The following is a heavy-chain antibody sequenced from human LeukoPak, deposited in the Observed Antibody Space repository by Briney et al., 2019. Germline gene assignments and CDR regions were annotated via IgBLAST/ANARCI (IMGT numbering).Heavy chain of an antibody. CDR2: INHSGST. J-gene: IGHJ3*02. Sequence: SETLSLTCALYGGSFSGYYWSWIRQPPGKGLEWIGEINHSGSTNYNPSLKSRVTISVDTSKNQFSLKLSSVTAADTAVYYCARVKCSTSCYKVSNAFDIWGQGTMVTVSS. CDR3: ARVKCSTSCYKVSNAFDI. CDR1: GGSFSGYY. D-gene: IGHD2-2*02. V-gene: IGHV4-34*01.